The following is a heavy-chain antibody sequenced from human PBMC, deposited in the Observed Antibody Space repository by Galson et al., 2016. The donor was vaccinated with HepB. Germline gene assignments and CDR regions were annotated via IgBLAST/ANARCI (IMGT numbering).Heavy chain of an antibody. Sequence: SVKVSCKASGGTFSTYTITWVRQAPGQGLEWMGGIIPIFGTANYAQKFQGRVTFTADQSTGTAYMDLSSLTSEDTALYYCARYDSSYDAIDIWGQGTMVTVSS. CDR2: IIPIFGTA. D-gene: IGHD6-6*01. J-gene: IGHJ3*02. CDR3: ARYDSSYDAIDI. CDR1: GGTFSTYT. V-gene: IGHV1-69*13.